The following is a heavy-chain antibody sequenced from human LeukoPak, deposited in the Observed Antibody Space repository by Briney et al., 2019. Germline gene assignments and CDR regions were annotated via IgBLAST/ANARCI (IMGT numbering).Heavy chain of an antibody. CDR1: GYTFTGYY. CDR3: ARGRSTTGTFFIY. CDR2: INPNSGGT. V-gene: IGHV1-2*02. J-gene: IGHJ4*02. Sequence: ASVMVSCKASGYTFTGYYMHWVRQAPGQGREWMGWINPNSGGTNYAQKFQGRVTMTRDTSISTAYMELSRLRSDDTAVYYCARGRSTTGTFFIYWGQGTLVTVSS. D-gene: IGHD1-1*01.